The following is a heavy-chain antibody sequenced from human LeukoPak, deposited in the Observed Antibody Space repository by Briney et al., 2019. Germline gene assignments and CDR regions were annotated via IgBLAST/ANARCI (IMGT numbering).Heavy chain of an antibody. D-gene: IGHD4-17*01. CDR3: ARANYGDYLVYYYYYMDV. J-gene: IGHJ6*03. V-gene: IGHV4-39*01. CDR1: GGSISSSSYY. Sequence: SETLSLTCTVSGGSISSSSYYWGWIRQPPGQGLEWIGSIYYSGSTYYNPSLKSRVTISVDTSKNQFSLKLSSVTAADTAVYYCARANYGDYLVYYYYYMDVWGKGTTVTVSS. CDR2: IYYSGST.